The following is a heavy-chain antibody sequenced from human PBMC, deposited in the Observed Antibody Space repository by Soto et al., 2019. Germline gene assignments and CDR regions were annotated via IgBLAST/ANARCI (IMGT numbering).Heavy chain of an antibody. CDR3: AKLDRTEDRTYY. D-gene: IGHD1-1*01. CDR2: ITGNTYGT. Sequence: GGSLRLSCAASGFTFSDYAMSWVRQAPGEGLEWVSAITGNTYGTYYAESVKGRFTISRDNSMNTLFLQMNSLRAEDTAVYYCAKLDRTEDRTYYWGQGTLVTVSS. CDR1: GFTFSDYA. J-gene: IGHJ4*02. V-gene: IGHV3-23*01.